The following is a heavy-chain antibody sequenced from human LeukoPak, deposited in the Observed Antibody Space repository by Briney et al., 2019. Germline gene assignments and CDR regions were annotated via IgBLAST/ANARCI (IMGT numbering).Heavy chain of an antibody. CDR1: GGTFSSYA. D-gene: IGHD4-17*01. V-gene: IGHV3-30-3*01. CDR2: ISYDGSNK. Sequence: SCKASGGTFSSYAMHWVRQAPGKGLEWVAVISYDGSNKYYADSVKGRFTVSRDNSKNTLYLQMNSLRAEDTAVYYCAREYGDYGNQPSHYYYYYGMDVWGQGTTVTVPS. CDR3: AREYGDYGNQPSHYYYYYGMDV. J-gene: IGHJ6*02.